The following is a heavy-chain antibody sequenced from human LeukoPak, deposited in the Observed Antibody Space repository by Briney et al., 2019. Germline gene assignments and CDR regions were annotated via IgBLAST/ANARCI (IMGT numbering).Heavy chain of an antibody. Sequence: ASVKVSCKASGYTFTGYYIHWVRQAPGHGLEWMGWINPNSGGTNYAQKFQGRVTMTRDTSISTAYMELSRLRSDDTAVYYCASLGLTMVRGVNDFDYWGQGTLVTVSS. CDR3: ASLGLTMVRGVNDFDY. CDR1: GYTFTGYY. J-gene: IGHJ4*02. CDR2: INPNSGGT. V-gene: IGHV1-2*02. D-gene: IGHD3-10*01.